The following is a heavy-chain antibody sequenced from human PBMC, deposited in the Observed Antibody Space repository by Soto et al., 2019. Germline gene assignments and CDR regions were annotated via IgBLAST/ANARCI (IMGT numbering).Heavy chain of an antibody. V-gene: IGHV4-59*08. CDR2: IYYSGST. CDR1: GGSIGSYY. Sequence: SETLSLTCSVSGGSIGSYYWSWIRQPPGKGLEWIGYIYYSGSTNYNPSLKSRVTISVDTSKNQFSLKLSSVTAADTAVYYCARGGWRQIPYWAQGTLVTVS. D-gene: IGHD3-3*01. J-gene: IGHJ1*01. CDR3: ARGGWRQIPY.